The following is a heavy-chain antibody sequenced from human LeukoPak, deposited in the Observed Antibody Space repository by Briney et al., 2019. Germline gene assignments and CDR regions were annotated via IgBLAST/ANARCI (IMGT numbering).Heavy chain of an antibody. V-gene: IGHV4-59*01. CDR1: GGSFSSYY. CDR2: IYYSGST. Sequence: SETLSLTCAVYGGSFSSYYWSWIRQPPGRGLEWIGYIYYSGSTYYNPSLQSRVTMSVDTSKNQFSLKLSSVTAADTAVYYCARAAVRGSYNYWGQGTLVTVSS. CDR3: ARAAVRGSYNY. D-gene: IGHD1-26*01. J-gene: IGHJ4*02.